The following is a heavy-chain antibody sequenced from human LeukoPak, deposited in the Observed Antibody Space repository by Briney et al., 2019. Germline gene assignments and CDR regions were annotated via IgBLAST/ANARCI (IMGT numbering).Heavy chain of an antibody. Sequence: ASVKVSCKASGYTFTSYDINWVRQATGQGLEWMGWMNPNSGNTGYAQKFQGRVTITRNTSISTAYMELSSLRSEDTAVYYCARGGGSSWYNDYWGQGTLVTVSS. CDR2: MNPNSGNT. CDR1: GYTFTSYD. V-gene: IGHV1-8*03. CDR3: ARGGGSSWYNDY. J-gene: IGHJ4*02. D-gene: IGHD6-13*01.